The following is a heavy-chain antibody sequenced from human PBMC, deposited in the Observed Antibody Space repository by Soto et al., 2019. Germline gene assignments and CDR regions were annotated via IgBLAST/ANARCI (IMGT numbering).Heavy chain of an antibody. CDR3: ARVGGSGWSKADYWYFDL. D-gene: IGHD6-19*01. J-gene: IGHJ2*01. V-gene: IGHV3-48*01. Sequence: EVQLVESGGGLVQPGGSLRLSCAASGFTFSSYSMNWVRQAPGKGLEWVSYISSSSSTIYYADSVKGRFTISRDNAKNSLYLQMNSLRAEDTAVYYCARVGGSGWSKADYWYFDLWGRGTLVTVSS. CDR1: GFTFSSYS. CDR2: ISSSSSTI.